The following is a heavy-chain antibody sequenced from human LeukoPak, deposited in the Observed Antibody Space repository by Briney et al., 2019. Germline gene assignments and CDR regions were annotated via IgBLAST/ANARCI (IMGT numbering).Heavy chain of an antibody. CDR1: GFTFSSYA. D-gene: IGHD3-3*01. J-gene: IGHJ5*02. CDR3: AKLGFLEWLTPA. V-gene: IGHV3-30*18. Sequence: GGSLRLSCAASGFTFSSYAMHWVRQAPGKGLEWVAVISYDGSNKYYADSVKGRFTISRDNSKNTLYLQMNSLRAEDTAVYYCAKLGFLEWLTPAWGQGTLATVSS. CDR2: ISYDGSNK.